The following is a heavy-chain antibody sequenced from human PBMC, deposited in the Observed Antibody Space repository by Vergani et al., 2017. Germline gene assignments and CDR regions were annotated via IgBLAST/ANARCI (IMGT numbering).Heavy chain of an antibody. D-gene: IGHD6-13*01. CDR2: FYTGGGT. J-gene: IGHJ6*02. CDR3: AIDPLYSTTWPFLLLDMDV. CDR1: GGSISSGSYY. V-gene: IGHV4-61*02. Sequence: QLQLQESGPGLVKPSETLSLTCTVSGGSISSGSYYWSWFRQPAGKGLEWIGRFYTGGGTSYNPSLKSRVTISVDTSKNQFSLQLSSVTAADTAVYYCAIDPLYSTTWPFLLLDMDVWGQGTTVTVSS.